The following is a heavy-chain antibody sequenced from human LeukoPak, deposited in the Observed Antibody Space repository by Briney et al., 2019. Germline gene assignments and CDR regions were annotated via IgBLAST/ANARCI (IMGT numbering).Heavy chain of an antibody. D-gene: IGHD3-10*01. CDR2: IIPILGIA. CDR3: ARDQVRRGPLLTSSWSDY. Sequence: GASVKVSCKASGGTFSSYAISWVRQAPGQGLEWMGRIIPILGIANYAQKFQGRVTITADKSTSTAYMELSSLTSEDTAVYYCARDQVRRGPLLTSSWSDYWGQGTLVTVSS. CDR1: GGTFSSYA. J-gene: IGHJ4*02. V-gene: IGHV1-69*04.